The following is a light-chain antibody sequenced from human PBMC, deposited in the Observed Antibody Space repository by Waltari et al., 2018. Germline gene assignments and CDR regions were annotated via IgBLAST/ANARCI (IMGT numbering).Light chain of an antibody. CDR2: AAS. CDR3: QQYGGSLPYT. CDR1: QSVDNTY. Sequence: EIVLTQSPGTLSLSPGERATLSCRASQSVDNTYLAWYQKKPDQAPRLLIFAASSRATCIPDRFSGGGSGTDFTLTISRLEPEDFAVYYCQQYGGSLPYTFGQGTKLEIK. J-gene: IGKJ2*01. V-gene: IGKV3-20*01.